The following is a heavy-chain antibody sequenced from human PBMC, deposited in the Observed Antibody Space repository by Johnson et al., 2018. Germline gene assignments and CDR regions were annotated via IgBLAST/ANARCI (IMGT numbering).Heavy chain of an antibody. CDR1: GFMFSSYG. CDR3: ASPFDVLFEPRYYMDV. CDR2: IYTDGST. J-gene: IGHJ6*03. Sequence: VQLQESGGGLVQPGGSLRLSCAGSGFMFSSYGMNWVRQAPGKGLEWVSVIYTDGSTYYADSVKGRFTISRDNAKNSLYLQMNSLRAEDTAVYYCASPFDVLFEPRYYMDVWGKGTTVNVSS. D-gene: IGHD3-9*01. V-gene: IGHV3-48*04.